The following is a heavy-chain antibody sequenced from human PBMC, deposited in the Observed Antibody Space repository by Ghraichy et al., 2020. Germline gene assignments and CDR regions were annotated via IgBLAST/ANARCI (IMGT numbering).Heavy chain of an antibody. V-gene: IGHV3-21*01. CDR3: ARVLWWGILTGYYTTTPGLDGMDV. CDR2: ISSSSSYI. D-gene: IGHD3-9*01. Sequence: GGSLRLSCAASGFTFSSYSMNWVRQAPGKGLEWVSSISSSSSYIYYADSVKGRFTISRDNAKNSLYLQMNSLRAEDTAMYYCARVLWWGILTGYYTTTPGLDGMDVWGQGTTVTVSS. CDR1: GFTFSSYS. J-gene: IGHJ6*02.